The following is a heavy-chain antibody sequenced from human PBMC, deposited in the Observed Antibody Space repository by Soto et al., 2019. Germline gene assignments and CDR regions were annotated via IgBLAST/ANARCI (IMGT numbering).Heavy chain of an antibody. V-gene: IGHV3-9*01. CDR3: AKDGPYRRVYSYYCMDV. Sequence: RRLSWAASGFTFGGYAMHGVRQAPGKGLEWVSGISWNSGSIGYADSVKGRFTISRDNAKNSLYLQMNSLRAEDTALYYCAKDGPYRRVYSYYCMDVSGPATTRTVSS. CDR1: GFTFGGYA. CDR2: ISWNSGSI. J-gene: IGHJ6*02.